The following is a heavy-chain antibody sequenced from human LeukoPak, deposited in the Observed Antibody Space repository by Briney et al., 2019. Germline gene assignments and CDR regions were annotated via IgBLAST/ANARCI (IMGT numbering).Heavy chain of an antibody. J-gene: IGHJ4*02. CDR3: TRVAYGDYGVFDY. CDR2: INRDGGGT. D-gene: IGHD4-17*01. Sequence: GGSLRLSCAASRFTFSDYWMHWVRQAPGKGLVWVSRINRDGGGTTYADSVKGRFTISRDNAKNTLYLQMNSLRAEDTAVYFCTRVAYGDYGVFDYWGQGTLVTVSS. CDR1: RFTFSDYW. V-gene: IGHV3-74*01.